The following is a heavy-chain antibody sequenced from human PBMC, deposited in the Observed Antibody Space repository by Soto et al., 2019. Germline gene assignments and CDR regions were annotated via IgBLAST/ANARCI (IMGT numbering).Heavy chain of an antibody. CDR1: GFTFSSYS. D-gene: IGHD3-22*01. J-gene: IGHJ4*02. Sequence: PGGSLRLSCAASGFTFSSYSMNWVRQAPGKGLEWVSSISSSSSYIYYADSVKGRFTISRDNAKNSLYLQMNSLRAEDTAVYYCARDPHLTYYYDSSGYYPFDYWGQGTLVTVSS. CDR2: ISSSSSYI. V-gene: IGHV3-21*01. CDR3: ARDPHLTYYYDSSGYYPFDY.